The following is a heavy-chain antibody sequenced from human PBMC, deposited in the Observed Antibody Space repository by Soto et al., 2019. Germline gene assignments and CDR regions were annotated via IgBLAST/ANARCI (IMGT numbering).Heavy chain of an antibody. CDR2: IYYSGST. D-gene: IGHD3-22*01. CDR3: ARANQNDSSGYYPDYFDY. J-gene: IGHJ4*02. Sequence: SETLSLTCTVSGGSISSGGYYWSWIRQHPGKGLEWIGYIYYSGSTYYNPSLKSRVTISVDTSKNQFSLKLGSVTAADTAVYYCARANQNDSSGYYPDYFDYWGQGTLVTVSS. V-gene: IGHV4-31*03. CDR1: GGSISSGGYY.